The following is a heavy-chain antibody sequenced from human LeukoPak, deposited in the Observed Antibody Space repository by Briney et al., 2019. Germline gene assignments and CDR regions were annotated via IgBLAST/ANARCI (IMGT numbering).Heavy chain of an antibody. CDR2: ISGSGGST. J-gene: IGHJ4*02. D-gene: IGHD1-26*01. V-gene: IGHV3-23*01. CDR1: GFTFSSCD. CDR3: AKGGELTPYFDY. Sequence: GGSLRLSCAASGFTFSSCDMSWVRQAPGKGLEWVTTISGSGGSTYYADSVKGRFTISRDNSKNTLYLQMNSLRAEDTAVYYCAKGGELTPYFDYWGQGTLVTVSS.